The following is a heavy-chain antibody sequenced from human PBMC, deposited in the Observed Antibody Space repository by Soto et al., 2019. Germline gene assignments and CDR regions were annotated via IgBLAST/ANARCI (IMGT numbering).Heavy chain of an antibody. V-gene: IGHV4-59*08. CDR2: IYYSGST. D-gene: IGHD2-8*01. CDR1: GGSISSYY. CDR3: ARHSQMVYAMGNYYYYYMDV. Sequence: SETLSLTCTVSGGSISSYYWSWIRQPPGKGLEWIGYIYYSGSTNYNPSLKSRVTISVDTSKNQFSLKLSSVTAADTAVYYCARHSQMVYAMGNYYYYYMDVWGKGTTVTVSS. J-gene: IGHJ6*03.